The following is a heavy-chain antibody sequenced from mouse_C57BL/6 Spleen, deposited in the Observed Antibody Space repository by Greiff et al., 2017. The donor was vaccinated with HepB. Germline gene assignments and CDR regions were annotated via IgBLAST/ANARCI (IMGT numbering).Heavy chain of an antibody. CDR2: ISDGGSYT. Sequence: EVKLMESGGGLVKPGGSLKLSCAASGFTFSSYAMSWVRQTPEKRLEWVATISDGGSYTYYPDNVKGRFTISRDNAKNNLYLQMSHLKSEDTAMYYCARDYSSAWFAYWGQGTLVTVSA. D-gene: IGHD2-5*01. J-gene: IGHJ3*01. CDR3: ARDYSSAWFAY. V-gene: IGHV5-4*01. CDR1: GFTFSSYA.